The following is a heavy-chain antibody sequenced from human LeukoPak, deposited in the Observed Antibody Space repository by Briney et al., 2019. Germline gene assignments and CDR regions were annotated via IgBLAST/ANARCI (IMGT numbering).Heavy chain of an antibody. J-gene: IGHJ5*02. CDR2: IYYSGST. CDR1: RGSISSYY. CDR3: ARESAAAGWFDP. D-gene: IGHD6-13*01. Sequence: SETLSLTCSVSRGSISSYYWSWIRQPPGKGLEWIGYIYYSGSTNYNPSLKSRVTISVDTSKNQFSLKLNSVTAADTAVYYCARESAAAGWFDPWGQGTLVTVSS. V-gene: IGHV4-59*01.